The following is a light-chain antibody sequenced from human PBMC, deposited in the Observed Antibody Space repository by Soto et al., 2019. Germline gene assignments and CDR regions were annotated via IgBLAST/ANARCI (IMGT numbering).Light chain of an antibody. CDR1: QSINKW. J-gene: IGKJ1*01. CDR3: QQYDTLTWT. CDR2: DAS. V-gene: IGKV1-5*01. Sequence: DIQMTQSPSTLSASVGDRVTITCRTSQSINKWLAWYQQKPGKAPNLLIYDASNLESGVPSRFSGRGSGTEITLTITSLQPDDFATYYCQQYDTLTWTFGQGTKVDIK.